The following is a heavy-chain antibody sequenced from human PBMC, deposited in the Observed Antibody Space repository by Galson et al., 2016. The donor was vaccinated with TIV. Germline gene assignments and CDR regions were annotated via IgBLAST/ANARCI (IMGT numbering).Heavy chain of an antibody. CDR3: VRGLLDTSGYYPPPDAFDI. CDR1: GGSISSRGYY. CDR2: IYYSGST. V-gene: IGHV4-31*03. Sequence: LSLTCTVSGGSISSRGYYWSWIRQHPGKGLEWIGYIYYSGSTYYSPSLKSRLTISLDTSKNPFSLKLNSVTAADTAVYYCVRGLLDTSGYYPPPDAFDIWGQGTMVTVSS. J-gene: IGHJ3*02. D-gene: IGHD3-22*01.